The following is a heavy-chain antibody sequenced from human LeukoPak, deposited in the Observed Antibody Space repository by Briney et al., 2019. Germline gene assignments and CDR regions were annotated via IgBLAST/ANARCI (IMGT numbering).Heavy chain of an antibody. J-gene: IGHJ4*02. V-gene: IGHV4-61*08. CDR3: ARGRDGYKEDY. Sequence: SETLSLTCTVSGGSISNGGYYWSWIRQLPGKGLEWIGYIYYNGHTYYNPSLKSRVTISVDTSKNQFSLKLSSVAAADTAVYYCARGRDGYKEDYWGQGTLVTVSS. CDR2: IYYNGHT. D-gene: IGHD5-24*01. CDR1: GGSISNGGYY.